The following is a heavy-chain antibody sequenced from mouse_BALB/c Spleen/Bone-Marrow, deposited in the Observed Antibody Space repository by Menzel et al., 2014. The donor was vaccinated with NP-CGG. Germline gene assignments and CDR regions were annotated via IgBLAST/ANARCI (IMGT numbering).Heavy chain of an antibody. Sequence: QVQLKQSGAELVKPGASVKLSCKASGYTFSSYYMYWVKQRPGQGLEWIGEINPSNGGTKFNEKFKSKATLTVDKSSSTAYMQLSSLSSEDSAVYYCTRSNFGYWYFDVWGAGTRSPAPQ. CDR2: INPSNGGT. CDR1: GYTFSSYY. CDR3: TRSNFGYWYFDV. D-gene: IGHD3-1*01. J-gene: IGHJ1*01. V-gene: IGHV1S81*02.